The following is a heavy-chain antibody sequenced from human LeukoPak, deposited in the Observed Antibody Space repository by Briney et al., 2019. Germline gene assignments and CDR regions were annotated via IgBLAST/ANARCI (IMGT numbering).Heavy chain of an antibody. CDR3: ALTGYCSGGSRYSWLNWFDP. Sequence: ASVKVSCKVSGYTLTELSMHWVRQAPGKGLEWVGGFDPEDSETIYAQKFQGRVTMTEDTSTDTAYMELSSLRSEDTAVYYCALTGYCSGGSRYSWLNWFDPWGQGTLVTVSS. CDR2: FDPEDSET. D-gene: IGHD2-15*01. V-gene: IGHV1-24*01. J-gene: IGHJ5*02. CDR1: GYTLTELS.